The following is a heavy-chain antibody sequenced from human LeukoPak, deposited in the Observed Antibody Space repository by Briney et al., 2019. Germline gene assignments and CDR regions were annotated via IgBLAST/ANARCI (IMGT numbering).Heavy chain of an antibody. J-gene: IGHJ4*02. Sequence: SETLSLTCTVSGGSISSSSYYWGWIRQPAGKGLEWIGQIYTSGSTNYNPSLKSRVTISVDTSKNQFSLKLSSVTAADTAVYYRARLDSSGYYSFDYWGQGTLVTVSS. CDR1: GGSISSSSYY. D-gene: IGHD3-22*01. CDR3: ARLDSSGYYSFDY. V-gene: IGHV4-61*09. CDR2: IYTSGST.